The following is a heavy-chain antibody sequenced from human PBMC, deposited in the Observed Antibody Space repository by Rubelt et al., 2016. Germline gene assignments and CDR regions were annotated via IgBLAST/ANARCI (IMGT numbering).Heavy chain of an antibody. CDR1: GYTFTSYG. J-gene: IGHJ6*02. CDR3: ARTTRDILTGYLSGMDV. CDR2: ISAYNGNT. V-gene: IGHV1-18*01. Sequence: QVQLVQSGAEVKKPGASVKVSCKASGYTFTSYGISWVRQAPGQGLEWMGWISAYNGNTNYAQKLQGRVTMTTDTSTSTAYMELRSLRSDDTAVYYCARTTRDILTGYLSGMDVWGQGTTVTVSS. D-gene: IGHD3-9*01.